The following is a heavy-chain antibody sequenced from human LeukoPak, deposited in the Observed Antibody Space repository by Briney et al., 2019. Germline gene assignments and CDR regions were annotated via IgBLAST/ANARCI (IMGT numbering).Heavy chain of an antibody. CDR3: ARVGGKVDY. CDR2: IGYDGSNK. CDR1: GFTFSDYA. Sequence: GGSLRLSCAASGFTFSDYAMHWVRQAPGKGLEWVAVIGYDGSNKYDADSVKGRFTISRDNSKNMMYLQMNSLRAEDTAVYYCARVGGKVDYWGQGTLVTVSS. J-gene: IGHJ4*02. D-gene: IGHD4-23*01. V-gene: IGHV3-33*01.